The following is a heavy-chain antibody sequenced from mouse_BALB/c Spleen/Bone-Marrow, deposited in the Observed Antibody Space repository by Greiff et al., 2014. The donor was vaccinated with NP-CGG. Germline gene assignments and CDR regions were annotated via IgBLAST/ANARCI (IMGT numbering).Heavy chain of an antibody. J-gene: IGHJ1*01. CDR1: GDSITGGY. Sequence: VQRVESGPSLVKPSQTLSLTCSVTGDSITGGYWHWIRKLPGNKLECMGYISYRGTTYYNPSLKSRISITRDTSKNQYYLELNSVAAEDTATYYCARTGFFDVWGAGTTVTVSS. V-gene: IGHV3-8*02. CDR2: ISYRGTT. CDR3: ARTGFFDV.